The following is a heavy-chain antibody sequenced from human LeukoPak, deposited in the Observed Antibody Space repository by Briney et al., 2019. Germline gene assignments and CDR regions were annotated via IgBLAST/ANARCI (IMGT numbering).Heavy chain of an antibody. D-gene: IGHD2-2*01. V-gene: IGHV4-4*07. J-gene: IGHJ4*02. Sequence: SETLSLTCTVSGGSISSYYWSWIRQPAGKGLEWIGRIYTSGSTNYNPSLKSRVTMSVDTSKNQFSLKLSSVTAADTAVYYCARVSLHCSSTSCYGDPYFDYWGQGTLVTVSS. CDR1: GGSISSYY. CDR2: IYTSGST. CDR3: ARVSLHCSSTSCYGDPYFDY.